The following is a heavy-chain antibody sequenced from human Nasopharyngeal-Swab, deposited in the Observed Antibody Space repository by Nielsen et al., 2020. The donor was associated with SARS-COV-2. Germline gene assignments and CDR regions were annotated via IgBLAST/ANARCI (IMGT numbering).Heavy chain of an antibody. CDR3: ARGRDFSFDS. V-gene: IGHV6-1*01. CDR1: WDSVSSHSAG. D-gene: IGHD3-3*01. CDR2: SLYRSNWYN. Sequence: SQTLSLTCAISWDSVSSHSAGLNWIRQSPSRGLELLGRSLYRSNWYNDYAESVKSRIAVNPDTSKNQFSLQLNSVTPEDTAVYYCARGRDFSFDSWGQGTLVTASS. J-gene: IGHJ4*02.